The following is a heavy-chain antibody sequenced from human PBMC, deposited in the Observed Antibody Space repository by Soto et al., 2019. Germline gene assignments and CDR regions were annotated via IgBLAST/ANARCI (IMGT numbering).Heavy chain of an antibody. D-gene: IGHD3-16*02. J-gene: IGHJ3*02. CDR3: AKVETNYDYVGGSYRYDAFDI. V-gene: IGHV3-23*01. CDR2: ISGSGGST. Sequence: EVQLLESGGGLVQPGGSLRLSCAASGFTFSSSAMSWVRQAPGKGLEWVSAISGSGGSTYYADSVKGLFTISRDNSKNTLYLQMNSLRAEDTAVYYCAKVETNYDYVGGSYRYDAFDIWGQATMVTVSS. CDR1: GFTFSSSA.